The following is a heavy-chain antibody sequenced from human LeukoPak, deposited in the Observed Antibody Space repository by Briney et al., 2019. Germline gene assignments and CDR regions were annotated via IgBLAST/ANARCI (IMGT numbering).Heavy chain of an antibody. CDR1: GFTFSSYA. V-gene: IGHV3-23*01. J-gene: IGHJ5*02. CDR3: AKDVAGTGGGFDP. Sequence: GGSLRLSCAASGFTFSSYAMSWVRQAPGKGLEWVSAISGSGGRTHYADSVKGRFTSSRDTSRNTLYLQMNSLRVEDTAVYYCAKDVAGTGGGFDPWGQGTLVTVSS. CDR2: ISGSGGRT. D-gene: IGHD6-19*01.